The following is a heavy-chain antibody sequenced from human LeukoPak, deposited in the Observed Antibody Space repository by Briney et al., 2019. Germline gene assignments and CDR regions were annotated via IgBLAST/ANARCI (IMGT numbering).Heavy chain of an antibody. V-gene: IGHV4-59*01. J-gene: IGHJ3*02. CDR3: ARVRRYSSSWYDFDAFDI. D-gene: IGHD6-13*01. Sequence: SETLSLTCTVSGGSISSYYWSWIRQPPGKGLEWIGYIYYSGSTNYNPSLKSRVTISVDTSKNQFSLKLSSVTAADTAVYYCARVRRYSSSWYDFDAFDIWGQGTMVTVSS. CDR1: GGSISSYY. CDR2: IYYSGST.